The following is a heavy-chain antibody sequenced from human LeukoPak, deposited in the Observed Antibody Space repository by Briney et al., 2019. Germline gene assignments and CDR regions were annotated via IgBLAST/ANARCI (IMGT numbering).Heavy chain of an antibody. D-gene: IGHD2-2*01. Sequence: PSETLSLTCTVSGGSISSYYWSWIRQPAGKGLEWIGRIYTSGSTNYNPSLKSRVTMPVDTSKNQFSLKLSSVTAADTAVYYCARDLACSSTSCHPYWYFDLWGRGTLVTVSS. CDR1: GGSISSYY. V-gene: IGHV4-4*07. CDR2: IYTSGST. J-gene: IGHJ2*01. CDR3: ARDLACSSTSCHPYWYFDL.